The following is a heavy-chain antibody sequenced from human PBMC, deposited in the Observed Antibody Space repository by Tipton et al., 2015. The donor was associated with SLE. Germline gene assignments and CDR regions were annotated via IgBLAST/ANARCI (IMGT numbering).Heavy chain of an antibody. CDR2: ISWKSGNI. V-gene: IGHV3-9*01. CDR1: GFTFDEYA. Sequence: SLRLSCAASGFTFDEYAMHWVRQAPGKGLEWVSGISWKSGNIGYADSVKGRFTMSRDNAQNSLYLQMDSLRAEDTALYYCVRSSQHTFGDYPYYFDYWGHGTLVTVSS. D-gene: IGHD2-21*01. CDR3: VRSSQHTFGDYPYYFDY. J-gene: IGHJ4*01.